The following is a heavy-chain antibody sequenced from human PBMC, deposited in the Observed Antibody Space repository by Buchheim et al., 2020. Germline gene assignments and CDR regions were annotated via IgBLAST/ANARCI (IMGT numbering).Heavy chain of an antibody. CDR1: GGSISSGSYY. D-gene: IGHD2-15*01. CDR3: ARVDGYCSGGSCTYFDY. J-gene: IGHJ4*02. CDR2: IYTSGSP. Sequence: QVQLQESGPGLVKPSQTLSLTCTVSGGSISSGSYYWSWIRQPAGKGLEWIGRIYTSGSPNYNPSLKSRVTISVDTSKNQFSLKLSSVTAADTAVYYCARVDGYCSGGSCTYFDYWGQGTL. V-gene: IGHV4-61*02.